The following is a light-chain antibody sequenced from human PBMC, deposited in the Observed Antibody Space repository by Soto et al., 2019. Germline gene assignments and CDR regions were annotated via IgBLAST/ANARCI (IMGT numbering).Light chain of an antibody. J-gene: IGLJ2*01. Sequence: QPVLTQPASVSGSPGQSITISCTGTSSDVGSYNLVSWYQQHPGKAPKLMIYEGSKRPSGVSNRFSGSKSGNTASLTISGLQDEDEADYYCCSYAGSVVFGGGTKLTVL. CDR1: SSDVGSYNL. V-gene: IGLV2-23*01. CDR2: EGS. CDR3: CSYAGSVV.